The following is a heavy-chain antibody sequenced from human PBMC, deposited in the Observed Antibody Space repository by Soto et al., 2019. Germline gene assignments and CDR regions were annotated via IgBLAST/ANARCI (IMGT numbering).Heavy chain of an antibody. J-gene: IGHJ5*02. V-gene: IGHV4-39*01. Sequence: PSETLSLTCTVSGGSISSSSYYWGWIRQPPGKGLEWIGSIYYSGSTYYNPSLKSRVTISVDTSKNQFSLKLSSVTAADTAVYYCARLRRPMVRGVIIKGNWFDPWGQGTLVTVSS. CDR3: ARLRRPMVRGVIIKGNWFDP. D-gene: IGHD3-10*01. CDR1: GGSISSSSYY. CDR2: IYYSGST.